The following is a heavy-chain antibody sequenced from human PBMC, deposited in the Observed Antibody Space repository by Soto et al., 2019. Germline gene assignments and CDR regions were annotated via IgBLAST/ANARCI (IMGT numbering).Heavy chain of an antibody. V-gene: IGHV3-33*01. Sequence: QVHLVESGGGVVQPGRSLRLSCAASGFTFNLYGMHWVRQAPGKGLEGVSVIGYDGSNKFCADSVKGRFTISRDTSKNTLYLQMNSLRAEDPAVYYCARDLSGTTKGFDYWGQGNLLTVSS. D-gene: IGHD1-7*01. CDR2: IGYDGSNK. CDR1: GFTFNLYG. CDR3: ARDLSGTTKGFDY. J-gene: IGHJ4*02.